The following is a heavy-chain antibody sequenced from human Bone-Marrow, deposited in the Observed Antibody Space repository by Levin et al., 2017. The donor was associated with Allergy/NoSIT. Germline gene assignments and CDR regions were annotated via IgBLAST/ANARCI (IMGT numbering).Heavy chain of an antibody. CDR1: GFTFSKYW. D-gene: IGHD1-1*01. V-gene: IGHV3-74*01. CDR2: INTDGSSP. J-gene: IGHJ4*02. CDR3: AREDNWNDYPFDY. Sequence: PGGSLRLSCAASGFTFSKYWMHWVRQVPGKGLVWVSRINTDGSSPSYADSVKGRFTISRDYAKNTLYLQMNSLRVEDTAVYYCAREDNWNDYPFDYWGQGTLVSVSS.